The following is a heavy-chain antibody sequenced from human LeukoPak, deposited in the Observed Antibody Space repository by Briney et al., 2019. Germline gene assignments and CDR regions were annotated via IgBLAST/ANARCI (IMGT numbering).Heavy chain of an antibody. Sequence: GSLRLSCAASGFTFSDYYMSWIRQAPGKGLEWVSYISSSGSTIYYADSVKGRFTISRDNAKNTVYLQMNSLRAEDTAFYYCAKARLAFCGGDCYPVDSWGQGILVTVSS. CDR1: GFTFSDYY. D-gene: IGHD2-21*02. V-gene: IGHV3-11*01. J-gene: IGHJ4*02. CDR2: ISSSGSTI. CDR3: AKARLAFCGGDCYPVDS.